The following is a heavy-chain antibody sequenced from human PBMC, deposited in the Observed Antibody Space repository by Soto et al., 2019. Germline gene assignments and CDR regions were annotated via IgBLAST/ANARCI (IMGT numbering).Heavy chain of an antibody. CDR3: ARVLGDHYHGGARFDP. Sequence: QVQLQESGPGLVKPSETLSLTCTVSGGSVSSGSYYWSWIRQPPGKVLEWIGYINYSGSTNYNPSRKSRVTLSVDTSKSQFSLKLSSVTAADTAVYYCARVLGDHYHGGARFDPCGQGTLVTVSS. V-gene: IGHV4-61*01. CDR1: GGSVSSGSYY. J-gene: IGHJ5*02. D-gene: IGHD3-10*01. CDR2: INYSGST.